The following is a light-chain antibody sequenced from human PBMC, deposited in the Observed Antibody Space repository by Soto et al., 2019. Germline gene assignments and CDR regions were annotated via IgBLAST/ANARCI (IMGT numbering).Light chain of an antibody. V-gene: IGLV2-11*01. Sequence: QSVLTQPRSVSGSPGQSVTISCTGTSSDIGGYNYVSWYQQHPGKAPKLMIYDVIKRPSGVPDRFSGSKSGNTASLTIYGLPDEDEADYYCCSYAGSYTHVFGTGTKLTVL. CDR2: DVI. J-gene: IGLJ1*01. CDR1: SSDIGGYNY. CDR3: CSYAGSYTHV.